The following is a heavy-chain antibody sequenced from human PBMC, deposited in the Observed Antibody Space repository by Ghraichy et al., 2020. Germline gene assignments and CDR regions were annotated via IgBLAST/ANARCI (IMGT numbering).Heavy chain of an antibody. Sequence: GGSLRLSCAASGFTFSSYWMSWVRQAPGKGLEWVANIKQDGSEKYYVDSVKGRFTISRDNAKNSLYLQMNSLRAEDTAVYYCARVYGYCSGGSCFTEAEAFDIWGQGTMVTVSS. CDR2: IKQDGSEK. V-gene: IGHV3-7*01. CDR3: ARVYGYCSGGSCFTEAEAFDI. J-gene: IGHJ3*02. CDR1: GFTFSSYW. D-gene: IGHD2-15*01.